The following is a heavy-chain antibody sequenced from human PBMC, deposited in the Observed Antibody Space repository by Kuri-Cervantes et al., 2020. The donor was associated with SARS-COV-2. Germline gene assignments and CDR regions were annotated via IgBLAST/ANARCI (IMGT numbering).Heavy chain of an antibody. D-gene: IGHD1-1*01. V-gene: IGHV4-38-2*01. Sequence: SETLSLTCVVSRYSITNGYFWGWIRQPPGKGLEWIGYIYYSGSTNYNPSLKSRVTISVDTSKNQFSLKLSSVTAADTAVYYCATSRTPDAFDIWGQGTMVTVSS. CDR3: ATSRTPDAFDI. J-gene: IGHJ3*02. CDR1: RYSITNGYF. CDR2: IYYSGST.